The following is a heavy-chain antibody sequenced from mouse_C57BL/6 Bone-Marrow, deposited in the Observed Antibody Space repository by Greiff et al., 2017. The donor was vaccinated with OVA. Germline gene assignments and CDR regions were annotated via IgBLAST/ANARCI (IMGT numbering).Heavy chain of an antibody. CDR2: IHPNSGST. J-gene: IGHJ2*01. D-gene: IGHD4-1*01. V-gene: IGHV1-64*01. CDR3: AILTGTDY. Sequence: QVHVKQSGAELVKPGASVKLSCKASGYTFTSYWMHWVKQRPGQGLEWIGMIHPNSGSTNYNEKFKSKATLTVDKSSSTAYMQLSSLTSEDSAVYYCAILTGTDYWGQGTTLTVSS. CDR1: GYTFTSYW.